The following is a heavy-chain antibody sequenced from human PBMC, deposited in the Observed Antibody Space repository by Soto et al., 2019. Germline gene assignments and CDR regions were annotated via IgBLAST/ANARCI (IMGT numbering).Heavy chain of an antibody. CDR1: GGTISSSNG. J-gene: IGHJ4*02. CDR3: ARGTVVGGFDY. Sequence: SETLSLTCAVSGGTISSSNGWSWVSQPPGKGLEWIGEIYHSGSTNYNPSLKSRVTISVDKSKNQFSLKLSSVTAADTAVYYCARGTVVGGFDYWGQGTLVTVSS. CDR2: IYHSGST. D-gene: IGHD2-15*01. V-gene: IGHV4-4*02.